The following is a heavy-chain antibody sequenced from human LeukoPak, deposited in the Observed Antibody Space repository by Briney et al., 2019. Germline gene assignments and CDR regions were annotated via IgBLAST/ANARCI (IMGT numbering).Heavy chain of an antibody. J-gene: IGHJ4*02. D-gene: IGHD1-26*01. Sequence: SETLSLTCTVSGGSISSYYWSWIRQPAGKGLEWIGRIYTSGSTIYNASLKSRVSMSVDTSKNQFSLKLSSVTAADTAVFYCARENSGSYREFDYWGQGTLVTVSS. V-gene: IGHV4-4*07. CDR2: IYTSGST. CDR1: GGSISSYY. CDR3: ARENSGSYREFDY.